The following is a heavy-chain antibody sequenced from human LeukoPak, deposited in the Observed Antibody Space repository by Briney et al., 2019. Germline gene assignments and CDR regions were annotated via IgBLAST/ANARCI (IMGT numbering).Heavy chain of an antibody. J-gene: IGHJ4*02. D-gene: IGHD4-23*01. CDR2: FYVSGSI. CDR3: ARQGGLGTPASGSLEAFDY. V-gene: IGHV4-4*07. Sequence: SETLSLTCTVSGGSISTYYWSWVRQPAGKGLEWIGRFYVSGSIDYNPSLKSRITISVDKSKNQFSLELTSVTAADTAVYYCARQGGLGTPASGSLEAFDYWGQGTLVTVSS. CDR1: GGSISTYY.